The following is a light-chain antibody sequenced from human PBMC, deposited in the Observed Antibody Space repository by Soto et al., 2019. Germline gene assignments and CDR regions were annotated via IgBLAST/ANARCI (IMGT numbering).Light chain of an antibody. CDR2: RAS. CDR3: QEYNSY. V-gene: IGKV1-5*03. J-gene: IGKJ4*01. CDR1: QSIDNW. Sequence: QMTQSPHTLSACVGDRVNITCRASQSIDNWLAWYQHKPGKPPKLLIYRASSLETGVPSRFSGSGSGTEFSLTISNLQPDDSATYYCQEYNSYFGGGTKVEIK.